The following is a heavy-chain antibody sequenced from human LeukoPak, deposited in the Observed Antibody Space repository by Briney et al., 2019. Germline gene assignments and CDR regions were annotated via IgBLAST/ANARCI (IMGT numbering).Heavy chain of an antibody. Sequence: GGSLRLSCAASGFTFSSYWMSWVRQAPGKGLEWVANIKQDGSEKYYVDSVKGRFTISRDNAKNSLYLQMNSLRAEDTAVYYCARVGGNYDGSGYEYYYYYYMDVWGKGTTVTVSS. CDR1: GFTFSSYW. CDR3: ARVGGNYDGSGYEYYYYYYMDV. V-gene: IGHV3-7*01. CDR2: IKQDGSEK. J-gene: IGHJ6*03. D-gene: IGHD3-22*01.